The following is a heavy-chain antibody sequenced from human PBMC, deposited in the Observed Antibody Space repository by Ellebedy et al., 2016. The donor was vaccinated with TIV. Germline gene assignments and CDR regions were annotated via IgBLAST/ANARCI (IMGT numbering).Heavy chain of an antibody. Sequence: AASVKVSCKASGYTFTSYGISWVRQAPGQGLEWMGWISAYNGNTNYAQKLQGRVTMTTDTSTSTAYMELRSLRSDDTAVYYCARDVIGYCSSTSCYSYYYGMDVWGQGTTVTVSS. J-gene: IGHJ6*02. V-gene: IGHV1-18*01. CDR1: GYTFTSYG. CDR3: ARDVIGYCSSTSCYSYYYGMDV. D-gene: IGHD2-2*01. CDR2: ISAYNGNT.